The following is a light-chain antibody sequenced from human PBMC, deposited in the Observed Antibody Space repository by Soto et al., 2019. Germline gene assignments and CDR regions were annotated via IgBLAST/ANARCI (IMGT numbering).Light chain of an antibody. J-gene: IGLJ3*02. CDR1: ASSIAARYD. CDR3: QSYDNSLNEWV. V-gene: IGLV1-40*01. CDR2: GNN. Sequence: QSVLTQPPSVSGAPGQRVTISCTGTASSIAARYDVHWYQQIPGKAPKLLIYGNNNRPSGVPDRFSASKSDISASLAITGLQADDEADYYCQSYDNSLNEWVFGGGTQLTVL.